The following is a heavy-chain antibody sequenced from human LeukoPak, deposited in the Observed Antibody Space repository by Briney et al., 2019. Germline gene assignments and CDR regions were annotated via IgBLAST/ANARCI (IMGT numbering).Heavy chain of an antibody. CDR3: ARAPPEWELLSYFDY. CDR2: IYTSGST. Sequence: SQTLSLTCTVSGGSISSGSYYWSWIRQPAGKGLEWIGRIYTSGSTNYNPSLKSRVTISVDTSKNQFSLKLSSVTAADTAAYYCARAPPEWELLSYFDYWGQGTLVTVSS. V-gene: IGHV4-61*02. CDR1: GGSISSGSYY. D-gene: IGHD1-26*01. J-gene: IGHJ4*02.